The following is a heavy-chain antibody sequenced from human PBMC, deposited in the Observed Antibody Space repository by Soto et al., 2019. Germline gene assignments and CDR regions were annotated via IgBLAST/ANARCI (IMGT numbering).Heavy chain of an antibody. CDR2: MNPNSGNT. Sequence: QVQLVQSGAEVKKPGASVKVSCKASGYTFSTNDINWVRQATGQGLEWMGWMNPNSGNTGYAKKFQGRVTMTRNTSINPAYMELSSLRSEDTAVYYCARASNLETFGGQVFQCWGRGSLVTVTS. CDR1: GYTFSTND. J-gene: IGHJ2*01. V-gene: IGHV1-8*01. CDR3: ARASNLETFGGQVFQC. D-gene: IGHD3-16*01.